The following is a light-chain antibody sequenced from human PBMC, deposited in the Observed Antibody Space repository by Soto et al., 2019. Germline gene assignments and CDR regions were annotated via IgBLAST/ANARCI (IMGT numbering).Light chain of an antibody. CDR1: QTILYSSNNKNY. V-gene: IGKV4-1*01. CDR3: QQYYSSPYT. J-gene: IGKJ2*01. Sequence: DIVMTQSPDSLPVSLGERATINCKSSQTILYSSNNKNYLTVYQQKPGQPPRLLIYWASTRESGVPDRFSGSGSGTEFTLTISSLQAEDVAVYYCQQYYSSPYTFGQGTKVEI. CDR2: WAS.